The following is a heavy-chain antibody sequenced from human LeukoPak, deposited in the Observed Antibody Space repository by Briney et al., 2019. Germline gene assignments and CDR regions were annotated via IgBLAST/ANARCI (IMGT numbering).Heavy chain of an antibody. D-gene: IGHD6-6*01. J-gene: IGHJ3*02. Sequence: SQTLSLTCAISGDSVSSNSAAWNWIRQSPSRGLEWLGRTYYRSKWYNDYAVSVKSRITINPDTSKNQFSLQLNSVTPEDTAVYYCARAIGGSSYASVDAFDIWGQGTMVTVSS. CDR3: ARAIGGSSYASVDAFDI. CDR1: GDSVSSNSAA. V-gene: IGHV6-1*01. CDR2: TYYRSKWYN.